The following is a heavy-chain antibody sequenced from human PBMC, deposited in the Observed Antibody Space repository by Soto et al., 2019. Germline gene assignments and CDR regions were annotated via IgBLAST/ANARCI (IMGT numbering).Heavy chain of an antibody. CDR1: GGTFSSYP. CDR3: ARTIAARPGYYYYGTDV. CDR2: IIPIFGTA. D-gene: IGHD6-6*01. J-gene: IGHJ6*02. Sequence: SVKVSCKASGGTFSSYPISWVRQAPGQGLEWMGGIIPIFGTANYAQKFQGRVTITADKSTSTAYMELSSLRSEDTAVYYCARTIAARPGYYYYGTDVWGQGTTVTVSS. V-gene: IGHV1-69*06.